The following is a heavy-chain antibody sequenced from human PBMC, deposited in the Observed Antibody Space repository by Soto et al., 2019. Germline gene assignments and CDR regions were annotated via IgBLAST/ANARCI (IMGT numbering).Heavy chain of an antibody. CDR3: AKQKTQMVTWSYYFDY. D-gene: IGHD5-18*01. CDR1: GFTFSSYG. J-gene: IGHJ4*02. Sequence: GGSLRLSCAASGFTFSSYGMHWVRQAPGKGLEWVAVISYDGSNKYYADSVKGRFTISRDNSKNTLYLQMNSLRAEDTAVYYCAKQKTQMVTWSYYFDYWGQGTLVTVSS. CDR2: ISYDGSNK. V-gene: IGHV3-30*18.